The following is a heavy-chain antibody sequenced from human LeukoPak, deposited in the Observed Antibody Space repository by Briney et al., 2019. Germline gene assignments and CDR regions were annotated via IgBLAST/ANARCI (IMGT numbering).Heavy chain of an antibody. CDR2: VNPRSGNT. CDR3: AKERDDLPTEKYGLDV. Sequence: ASVKVSCKASGYSFTSYDINWVRQAPGQGLEWMGWVNPRSGNTGYAQKFQGRVTLTRNTAISTAYMELGGLRSEDTAVYYCAKERDDLPTEKYGLDVWGQGTTVTVTS. V-gene: IGHV1-8*02. CDR1: GYSFTSYD. D-gene: IGHD1-1*01. J-gene: IGHJ6*02.